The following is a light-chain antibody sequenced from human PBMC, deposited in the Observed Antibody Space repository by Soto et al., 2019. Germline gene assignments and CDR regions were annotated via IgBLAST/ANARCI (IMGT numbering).Light chain of an antibody. V-gene: IGLV1-47*02. CDR1: GSNIGSNF. Sequence: QSVLTQPPSVPGTPGQRVTISCSGSGSNIGSNFVSWYQHLPGTAPKLLIYTNIERPSGVPDRFSGSKSGTSASLAISGLRSDDEADYYCATWDDSLSGWVFGGGTKVTVL. J-gene: IGLJ3*02. CDR2: TNI. CDR3: ATWDDSLSGWV.